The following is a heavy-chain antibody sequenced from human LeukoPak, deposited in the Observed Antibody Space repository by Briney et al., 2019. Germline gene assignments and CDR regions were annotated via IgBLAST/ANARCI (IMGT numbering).Heavy chain of an antibody. J-gene: IGHJ5*02. CDR2: IWYDGSNK. CDR1: GFTFSSYG. D-gene: IGHD6-6*01. V-gene: IGHV3-33*06. CDR3: AKVDSSSSRGSFDP. Sequence: GGSLRLSCAASGFTFSSYGMHWVRQAPGKGLEWVAVIWYDGSNKYYADSVKGRFTTSRDNSKNTQYLQMNSLRAEDTAVYYCAKVDSSSSRGSFDPWGQGTLVTVSS.